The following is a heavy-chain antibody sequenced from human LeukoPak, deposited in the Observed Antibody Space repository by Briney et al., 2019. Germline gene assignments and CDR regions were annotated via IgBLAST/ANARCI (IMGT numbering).Heavy chain of an antibody. Sequence: PGVSVTLSCAASVFTDSSIYMRCVRHATGEGVVWVSVIYSGGSTYYADSVKGRFTISRDNSKNTLYLQMNSLRAEDTAVYYCARFQRWPHGDAFDIWGQGTMVTVSS. J-gene: IGHJ3*02. D-gene: IGHD2-15*01. V-gene: IGHV3-53*01. CDR2: IYSGGST. CDR3: ARFQRWPHGDAFDI. CDR1: VFTDSSIY.